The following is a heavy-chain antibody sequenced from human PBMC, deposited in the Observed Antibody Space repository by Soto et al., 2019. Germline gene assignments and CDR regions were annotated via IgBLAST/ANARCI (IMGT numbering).Heavy chain of an antibody. CDR3: ARVGGVGAPPGTDF. CDR2: VIPILGQA. J-gene: IGHJ4*02. V-gene: IGHV1-69*01. CDR1: GGTFSSYV. Sequence: QLVQSGAEVKKPGSSVKISCKASGGTFSSYVISWLRQAPGQGLVLMGGVIPILGQAYYAPNLQGRVTITADGSTRTAYMELNRLTSADTAVYFCARVGGVGAPPGTDFWGQGTLVTVSS. D-gene: IGHD1-26*01.